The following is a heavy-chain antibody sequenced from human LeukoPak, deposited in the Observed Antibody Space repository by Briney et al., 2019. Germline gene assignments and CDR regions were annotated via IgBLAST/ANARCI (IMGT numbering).Heavy chain of an antibody. D-gene: IGHD6-19*01. V-gene: IGHV4-34*01. CDR1: GGSFSGYY. CDR2: INHSGST. CDR3: ARLTLRSGWYSQVDWFDP. Sequence: SETLSLTCAVYGGSFSGYYWSWIRQPPGKGLEWIGEINHSGSTNYNPSLKSRVTISVDTSKNQFSLKLSSVTAADTAVYYCARLTLRSGWYSQVDWFDPWGQGTLVTVSS. J-gene: IGHJ5*02.